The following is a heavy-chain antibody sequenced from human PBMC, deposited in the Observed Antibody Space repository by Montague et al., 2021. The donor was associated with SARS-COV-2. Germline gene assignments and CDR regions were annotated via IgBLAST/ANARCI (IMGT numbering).Heavy chain of an antibody. CDR3: ATLDDASGWNPGPFDV. V-gene: IGHV4-39*01. J-gene: IGHJ4*02. Sequence: SETLSLTCTVSGGSISSSSYYWAWIRQPPGKGLEWIGCIYYRGSTYYNPSLKSRVIISVDTSKNQLSLKLSSATAADTAVYYCATLDDASGWNPGPFDVWGQGTLVTVSS. CDR2: IYYRGST. D-gene: IGHD6-19*01. CDR1: GGSISSSSYY.